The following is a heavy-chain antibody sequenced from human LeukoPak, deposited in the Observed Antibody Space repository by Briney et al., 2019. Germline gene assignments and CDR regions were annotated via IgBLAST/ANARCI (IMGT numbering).Heavy chain of an antibody. CDR2: INTNTGNP. CDR1: GYTFTSYA. Sequence: ASVNVSCTVSGYTFTSYAMNWGRQAPGQGREWMGWINTNTGNPTYAQGFTGRFVFSLDTSVSTTCLQISSLKAEDTALYYCARASTADALDYWGQGTLVTVSS. D-gene: IGHD2-21*02. CDR3: ARASTADALDY. J-gene: IGHJ4*02. V-gene: IGHV7-4-1*02.